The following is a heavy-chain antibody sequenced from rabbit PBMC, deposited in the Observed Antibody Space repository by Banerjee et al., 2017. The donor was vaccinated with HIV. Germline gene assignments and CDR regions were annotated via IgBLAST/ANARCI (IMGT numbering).Heavy chain of an antibody. V-gene: IGHV1S40*01. D-gene: IGHD4-1*01. J-gene: IGHJ4*01. CDR3: ARDLAGVIGWNFGL. CDR1: GFDFSSSYW. CDR2: IDAGYRAKT. Sequence: QSLEESGGDLVKPGASLTLTCTASGFDFSSSYWICWVRQAPGKGLEWIACIDAGYRAKTYYASWAKGRFTVSKTSSTTVTLQMTSLTAADTATYFCARDLAGVIGWNFGLWGPGTLVTVS.